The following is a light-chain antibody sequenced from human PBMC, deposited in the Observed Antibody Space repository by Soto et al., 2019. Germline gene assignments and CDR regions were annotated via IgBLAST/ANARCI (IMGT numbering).Light chain of an antibody. Sequence: QSALTQPASESGSPGQSITISCTGTSSDVGGNKYVSWYQQHPGKAPNLITYEVSNRPSGVSNRFSGSKSGNTASLTISGLQAEDEADYYCSPYTGSATLVVFGGGTKLTVL. CDR3: SPYTGSATLVV. CDR1: SSDVGGNKY. J-gene: IGLJ3*02. V-gene: IGLV2-14*01. CDR2: EVS.